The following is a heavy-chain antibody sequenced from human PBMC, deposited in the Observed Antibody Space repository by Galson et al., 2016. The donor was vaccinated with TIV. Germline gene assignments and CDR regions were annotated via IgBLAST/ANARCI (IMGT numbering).Heavy chain of an antibody. D-gene: IGHD2/OR15-2a*01. CDR2: IHPQNGGA. J-gene: IGHJ3*02. V-gene: IGHV1-2*02. Sequence: SVKVSCKASGYSFTVYSVHWVRQAPGQGLEWMGWIHPQNGGANYAQKFQGRVTLTRDTSISAVYMELRRLKSDDTAVYFCTRGGGGAYTFDAFDSWGQGT. CDR3: TRGGGGAYTFDAFDS. CDR1: GYSFTVYS.